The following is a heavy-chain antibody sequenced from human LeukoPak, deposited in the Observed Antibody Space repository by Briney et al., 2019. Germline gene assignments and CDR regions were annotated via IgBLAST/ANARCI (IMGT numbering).Heavy chain of an antibody. CDR1: GFTFSSYA. CDR2: ISYDGSNK. Sequence: GGSLRLSCAASGFTFSSYAMHWVRQAPGKGLEWVAVISYDGSNKSYADSVKGRFTISRDNSKNTLYLQMNSLRAEDTAVYYCARGVPAAAILLVDWGQGTLVTVSS. V-gene: IGHV3-30-3*01. D-gene: IGHD2-2*01. CDR3: ARGVPAAAILLVD. J-gene: IGHJ4*02.